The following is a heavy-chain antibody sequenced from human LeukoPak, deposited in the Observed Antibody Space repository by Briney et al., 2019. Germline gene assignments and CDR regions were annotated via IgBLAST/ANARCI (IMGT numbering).Heavy chain of an antibody. D-gene: IGHD1-26*01. CDR3: ARGSIVGARGLGDY. CDR1: GFTFSSNG. J-gene: IGHJ4*02. Sequence: GGSLRLSCAASGFTFSSNGKHWVRQAPGKGLEWVTFIRYDGSNKYYADSVKGRFTISRDNSKNTVFLQMNSLRAEDTAVYYCARGSIVGARGLGDYWGQGTLVTVSS. CDR2: IRYDGSNK. V-gene: IGHV3-30*02.